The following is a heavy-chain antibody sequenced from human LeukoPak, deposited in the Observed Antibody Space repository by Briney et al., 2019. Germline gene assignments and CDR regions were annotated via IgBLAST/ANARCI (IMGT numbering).Heavy chain of an antibody. V-gene: IGHV3-7*01. J-gene: IGHJ4*02. CDR3: ARERQNKDFWSGGDY. Sequence: GSLRLSCAASGFTFSTYWMRWVRQAPGKGLEWVANIKQDGSEKYYVDSVKGRFTISRDNAKNSLYLQMNTLRPEDTAVYYCARERQNKDFWSGGDYWGQGTLVTVSS. CDR2: IKQDGSEK. D-gene: IGHD3-3*01. CDR1: GFTFSTYW.